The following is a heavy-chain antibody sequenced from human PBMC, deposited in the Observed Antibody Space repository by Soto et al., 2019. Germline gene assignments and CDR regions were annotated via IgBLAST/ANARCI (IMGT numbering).Heavy chain of an antibody. D-gene: IGHD3-9*01. V-gene: IGHV3-21*06. J-gene: IGHJ4*02. Sequence: EVQLVESGGGLVKPGGSLRLSCAASGFTFSSYSMNWVRQAPGKGLEWVSSISSSSSYIYYADSVKGRFTISRDNAKYSLYLQMNRLRAEDTAVYYCARDSHYDILTGYYPYYFDYWGQGTLVTVSS. CDR3: ARDSHYDILTGYYPYYFDY. CDR2: ISSSSSYI. CDR1: GFTFSSYS.